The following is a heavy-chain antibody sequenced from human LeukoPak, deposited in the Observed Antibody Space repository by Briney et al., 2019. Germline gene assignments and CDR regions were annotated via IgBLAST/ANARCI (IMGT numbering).Heavy chain of an antibody. CDR2: IYPDDSDT. CDR1: GYSFTNYW. Sequence: GESLKISCKGSGYSFTNYWIGWVRQMPGKGLEWMGIIYPDDSDTRYSPSFQGQVTISADKSISTAYLQWKSLRASDTAMYYCVRRIGSYYDQAFDMWGQGTMVIVSS. J-gene: IGHJ3*02. V-gene: IGHV5-51*01. D-gene: IGHD1-26*01. CDR3: VRRIGSYYDQAFDM.